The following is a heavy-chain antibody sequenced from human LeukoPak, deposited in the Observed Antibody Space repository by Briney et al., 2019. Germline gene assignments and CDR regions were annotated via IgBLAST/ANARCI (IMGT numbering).Heavy chain of an antibody. CDR1: GFTFSSYG. V-gene: IGHV3-30*18. CDR2: ISHDGSNK. CDR3: AKGMKTGTTFIYYYYGMDV. Sequence: PGRSLRLSCAASGFTFSSYGMHWVRQAPRKGLEWVAVISHDGSNKYYADSVKGRFTISRDNSKNTLYLQMNSLRAEDTAVYYCAKGMKTGTTFIYYYYGMDVCGQGTTVTVSS. D-gene: IGHD1-7*01. J-gene: IGHJ6*02.